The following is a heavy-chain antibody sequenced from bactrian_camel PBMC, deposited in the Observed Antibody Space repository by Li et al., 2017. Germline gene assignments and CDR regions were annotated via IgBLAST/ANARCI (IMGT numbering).Heavy chain of an antibody. J-gene: IGHJ4*01. CDR3: AAAPTAVCFVQSILPGDFDY. CDR1: TYIYKEWEKC. D-gene: IGHD3*01. CDR2: IDSDGDT. Sequence: HVQLVESGGGSVQVGGSLKLSCTHATYIYKEWEKCAMGWYRQAPGKEREGIATIDSDGDTAYAESMKGRFTISVDNAKNTLYLQMNSLKPEDTAVYYCAAAPTAVCFVQSILPGDFDYWGQGTQVTVS. V-gene: IGHV3S53*01.